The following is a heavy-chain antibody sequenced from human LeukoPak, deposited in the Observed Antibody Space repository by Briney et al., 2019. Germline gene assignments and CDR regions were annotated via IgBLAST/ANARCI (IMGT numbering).Heavy chain of an antibody. V-gene: IGHV1-69*13. CDR1: GGTFSSYA. CDR3: ASANGDYVDYYYYGIDV. Sequence: SVKVSCKASGGTFSSYAISWVRQAPGQGLEWMGGIIPIFGTANYAQKFQGRVTITADESTSTAYMELSSLRSEDTAVYYCASANGDYVDYYYYGIDVWGQGTTVTVSS. CDR2: IIPIFGTA. J-gene: IGHJ6*02. D-gene: IGHD4-17*01.